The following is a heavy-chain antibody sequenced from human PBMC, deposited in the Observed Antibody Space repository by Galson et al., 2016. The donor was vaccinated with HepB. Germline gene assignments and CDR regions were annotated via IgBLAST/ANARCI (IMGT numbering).Heavy chain of an antibody. V-gene: IGHV4-31*03. CDR3: AREVISAMDTDALDI. CDR1: GGSISSGNFF. CDR2: MHYSGST. J-gene: IGHJ3*02. D-gene: IGHD3-22*01. Sequence: TLSLTCTVSGGSISSGNFFWSWVRQVPGEGLEWIGYMHYSGSTHYNPSLKNRLTMSVDRSKNQFSLSLSSVTAADTAVYYCAREVISAMDTDALDIWGQGTMVTVSS.